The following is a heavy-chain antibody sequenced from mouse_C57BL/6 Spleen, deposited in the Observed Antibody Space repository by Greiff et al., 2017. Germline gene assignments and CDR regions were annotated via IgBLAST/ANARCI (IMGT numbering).Heavy chain of an antibody. J-gene: IGHJ2*01. Sequence: QVQLQQPGAELVKPGASVKLSCKASGYTFTSYWMHWVKQRPGQGLEWIGMIHPNSGSTNYNEKFKSKATLTVDKSSSTAYMQLSSLTSEDSAVYYCATLWLRDDYWGQGTTLTVSS. CDR1: GYTFTSYW. D-gene: IGHD2-2*01. CDR3: ATLWLRDDY. V-gene: IGHV1-64*01. CDR2: IHPNSGST.